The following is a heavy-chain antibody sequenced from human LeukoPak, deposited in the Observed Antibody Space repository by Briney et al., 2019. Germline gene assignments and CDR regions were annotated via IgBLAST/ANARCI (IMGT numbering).Heavy chain of an antibody. CDR2: ISSSGNTI. V-gene: IGHV3-48*02. Sequence: PGGSLRLSCAASGFIFSSYSMNWVRQAPGKGLEWVSYISSSGNTIYYADSVKGRFTISRDNAKNSLYLQMDSLRDEDTAVYYCAIRTGYYGSGSPHGMDVWGQGTTVTVSS. CDR3: AIRTGYYGSGSPHGMDV. CDR1: GFIFSSYS. D-gene: IGHD3-10*01. J-gene: IGHJ6*02.